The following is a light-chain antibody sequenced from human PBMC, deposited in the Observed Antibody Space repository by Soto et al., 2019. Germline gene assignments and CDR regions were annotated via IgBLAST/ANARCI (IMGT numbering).Light chain of an antibody. J-gene: IGLJ1*01. Sequence: QSALTQPASVSGSPGQSITISCTGTSSDVGGSNYVSWYQQHPGKAPKLMIYDVSNRPSGVSNRFSGSKSGNTASLTISGLQAEDEADYYCSSYTSSSPLYVFGTGTKLTVL. CDR3: SSYTSSSPLYV. CDR1: SSDVGGSNY. CDR2: DVS. V-gene: IGLV2-14*01.